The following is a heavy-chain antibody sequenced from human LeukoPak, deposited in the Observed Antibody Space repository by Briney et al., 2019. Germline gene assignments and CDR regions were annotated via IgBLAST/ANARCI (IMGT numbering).Heavy chain of an antibody. CDR1: GSTFSTYW. V-gene: IGHV3-7*03. CDR3: AKEGRSLQTY. D-gene: IGHD5-24*01. Sequence: GGSLRLSCAASGSTFSTYWMSWVRLAPGKGLEWVANIKEDGTETYYVDSVKGRFTISRDNAKNSLYLQMNCLRVEDTAVYYCAKEGRSLQTYWGQGTLVTVSS. CDR2: IKEDGTET. J-gene: IGHJ4*02.